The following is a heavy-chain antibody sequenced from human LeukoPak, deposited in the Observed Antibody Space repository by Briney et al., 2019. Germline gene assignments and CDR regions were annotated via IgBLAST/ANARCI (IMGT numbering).Heavy chain of an antibody. Sequence: ASVKVSCKASGYTFTGYYMHWVRQAPGQGLKWMGRINSNTGGTIYAQKFQGRVTMTRDTSISTAYMEVSRLISDDTAVYYCARDDRLRAFDIWGQGTMVLVSS. CDR1: GYTFTGYY. J-gene: IGHJ3*02. D-gene: IGHD2-15*01. CDR3: ARDDRLRAFDI. CDR2: INSNTGGT. V-gene: IGHV1-2*06.